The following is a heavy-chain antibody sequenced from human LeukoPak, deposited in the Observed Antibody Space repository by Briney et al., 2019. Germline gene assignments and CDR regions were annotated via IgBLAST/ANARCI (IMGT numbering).Heavy chain of an antibody. CDR2: INPNSGGT. Sequence: ASVKVSCKASGYTFTGYYIHWVRQAPGQGLEWMGWINPNSGGTNYAQKFQGRVTMTRDTSISTAYMELSRLRSDDTAVYYCARDILPYSLNWFDPWGQGTLVTVSS. CDR3: ARDILPYSLNWFDP. D-gene: IGHD6-13*01. CDR1: GYTFTGYY. J-gene: IGHJ5*02. V-gene: IGHV1-2*02.